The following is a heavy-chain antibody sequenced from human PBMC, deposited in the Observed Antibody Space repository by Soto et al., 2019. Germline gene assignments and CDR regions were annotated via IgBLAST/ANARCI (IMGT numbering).Heavy chain of an antibody. CDR1: GFTFSSYA. V-gene: IGHV3-30-3*01. CDR3: ARGPPGSYHFDY. CDR2: ISYDGSNK. D-gene: IGHD1-26*01. J-gene: IGHJ4*02. Sequence: GGSLRLSCAASGFTFSSYAMHWVRQAPGKGLEWVAVISYDGSNKYYADSVKGRFTISRDNSKNTLYLQMNSLRAEDTAVYYCARGPPGSYHFDYWGQGTLVTVSS.